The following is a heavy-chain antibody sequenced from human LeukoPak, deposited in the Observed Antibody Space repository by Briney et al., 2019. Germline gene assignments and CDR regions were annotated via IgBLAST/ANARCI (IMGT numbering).Heavy chain of an antibody. CDR1: GGSISNYY. J-gene: IGHJ3*02. Sequence: SETLSLTCTLSGGSISNYYWSWIRQPPGKGLEWIGNIFYSGSTNYNPSLKSRVAISVDTSKKQFSLKLSSATAADTAVYYCARVLDLSKRGLDAFDIWGQGTMVTVSS. V-gene: IGHV4-59*01. CDR3: ARVLDLSKRGLDAFDI. CDR2: IFYSGST. D-gene: IGHD3-16*01.